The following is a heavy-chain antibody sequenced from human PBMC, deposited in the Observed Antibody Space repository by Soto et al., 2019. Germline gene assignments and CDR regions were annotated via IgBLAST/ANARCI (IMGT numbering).Heavy chain of an antibody. V-gene: IGHV3-23*01. D-gene: IGHD2-15*01. CDR3: AKGGGSCCFDN. J-gene: IGHJ4*02. CDR2: IGGSGGST. Sequence: GGSLRLSCAASGFTFSSYAMSWVRQAPGKGLEWVSAIGGSGGSTYYADSVKGRFTISRDNSKNTLYLQMNSLGAEDTAVYYCAKGGGSCCFDNWGQGTLVTVSS. CDR1: GFTFSSYA.